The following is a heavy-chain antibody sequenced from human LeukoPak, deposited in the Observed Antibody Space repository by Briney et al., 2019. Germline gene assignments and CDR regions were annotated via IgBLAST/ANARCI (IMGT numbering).Heavy chain of an antibody. CDR2: INPNSGGT. CDR3: ARDSAFGYSSS. CDR1: GYTFTSYY. Sequence: ASVKVSCKASGYTFTSYYIHWVRQAPGQGLEWMGWINPNSGGTNYAQKFQGRVTMTRDTSISTAYMELSRLRSDDTAVYYCARDSAFGYSSSWGQGTLVTVSS. D-gene: IGHD6-6*01. J-gene: IGHJ4*02. V-gene: IGHV1-2*02.